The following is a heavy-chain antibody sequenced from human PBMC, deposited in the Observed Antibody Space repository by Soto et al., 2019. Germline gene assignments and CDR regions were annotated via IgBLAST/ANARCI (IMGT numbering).Heavy chain of an antibody. D-gene: IGHD2-2*01. J-gene: IGHJ6*02. Sequence: EVQLLESGGGLVQPGGSLRLSCAASGFTFSSYAMSWVRQAPGKGLEWVSIINGTGGSTYYADSVKGRFTISRDNSKNTLYLQMSSLRADDTALYYCAKGYCSTTSCPYYYFYGMDVWGRGTTVTVSS. CDR3: AKGYCSTTSCPYYYFYGMDV. CDR1: GFTFSSYA. CDR2: INGTGGST. V-gene: IGHV3-23*01.